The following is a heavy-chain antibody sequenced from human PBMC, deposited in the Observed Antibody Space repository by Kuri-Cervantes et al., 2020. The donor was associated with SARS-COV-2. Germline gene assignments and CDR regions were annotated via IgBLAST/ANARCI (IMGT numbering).Heavy chain of an antibody. CDR3: ARPRSGPLWDAFDI. CDR1: GFTFDDYG. Sequence: GESLRLSCAASGFTFDDYGMSWVRQAPGKGLEWVSGISWNGGSTGYADSVKGRFTISRDNAKNSLYLQMNSLRAEDTALYYCARPRSGPLWDAFDIWGQGTMVTVSS. CDR2: ISWNGGST. V-gene: IGHV3-20*04. D-gene: IGHD3-3*01. J-gene: IGHJ3*02.